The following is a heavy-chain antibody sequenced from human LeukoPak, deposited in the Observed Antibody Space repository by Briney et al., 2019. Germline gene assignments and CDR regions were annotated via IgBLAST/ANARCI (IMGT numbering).Heavy chain of an antibody. Sequence: PGGSLRLSCAASGFTFSSSGMHWVRQAPGKGVEWVAFIDYDGRNAFYADSVKGRFTISRDNSKNTLYLQMNSLRPEDTAIYYCAKVASNTIFGVVTKTKGWFDSWGQGTLVTVSS. V-gene: IGHV3-30*02. J-gene: IGHJ5*01. CDR1: GFTFSSSG. CDR2: IDYDGRNA. CDR3: AKVASNTIFGVVTKTKGWFDS. D-gene: IGHD3-3*01.